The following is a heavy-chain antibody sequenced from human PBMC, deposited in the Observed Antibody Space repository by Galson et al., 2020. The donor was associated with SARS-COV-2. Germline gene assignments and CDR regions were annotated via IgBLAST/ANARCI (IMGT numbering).Heavy chain of an antibody. CDR1: GGSISSAGFY. CDR3: ARGRGYSPYQIDF. J-gene: IGHJ4*02. Sequence: SETLSLTCTVSGGSISSAGFYWAWIRQHPGEGLEWIGYIYKTGSTYYNPSLESRLSISVDTSNDQFSMKMKSVTAADTALYYCARGRGYSPYQIDFWGQGALGTVSS. V-gene: IGHV4-31*03. D-gene: IGHD6-25*01. CDR2: IYKTGST.